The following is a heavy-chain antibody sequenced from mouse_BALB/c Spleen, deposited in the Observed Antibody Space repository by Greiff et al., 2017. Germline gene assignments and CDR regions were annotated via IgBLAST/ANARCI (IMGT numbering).Heavy chain of an antibody. D-gene: IGHD2-3*01. CDR2: IYPGDGDT. CDR3: ARDDGYLWYFDV. V-gene: IGHV1-82*01. CDR1: GYAFSSSW. Sequence: VQLQQSGPELVKPGASVKISCKASGYAFSSSWMNWVKQRPGQGLEWIGRIYPGDGDTNYNGKFKGKATLTADKSSSTAYMQLSSLTSVDSAVYFCARDDGYLWYFDVWGAGTTVTVSS. J-gene: IGHJ1*01.